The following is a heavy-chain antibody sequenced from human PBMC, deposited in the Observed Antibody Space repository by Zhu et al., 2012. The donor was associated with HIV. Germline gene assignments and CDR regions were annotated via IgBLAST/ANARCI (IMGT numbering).Heavy chain of an antibody. CDR3: ARHPSVGTRLRWFDP. Sequence: QVQLQQWGAGLLKPSETLSLTCAVYGGSFSGYYWSWIRQPPGKGLEWIGEINHSGSTNYNPSLKSRVTISIDTSKNQFSLKLSSVTAADTAVYYCARHPSVGTRLRWFDPWGQGTLVTVSS. CDR1: GGSFSGYY. D-gene: IGHD6-13*01. V-gene: IGHV4-34*01. J-gene: IGHJ5*02. CDR2: INHSGST.